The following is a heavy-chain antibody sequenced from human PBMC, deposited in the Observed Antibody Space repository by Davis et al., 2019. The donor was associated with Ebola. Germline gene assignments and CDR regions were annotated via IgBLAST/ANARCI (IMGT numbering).Heavy chain of an antibody. Sequence: GESLKISCAASGFTFSDYYMNWIRQAPGKGLEWVATIRQGGTEFHYVDSVRGRFTISRDNAKNSMSLQMNSLTAEDTAVYYCAKGASTSWLYFDYWGQGTLVTVSS. J-gene: IGHJ4*02. CDR1: GFTFSDYY. CDR2: IRQGGTEF. CDR3: AKGASTSWLYFDY. V-gene: IGHV3-7*03. D-gene: IGHD2-2*01.